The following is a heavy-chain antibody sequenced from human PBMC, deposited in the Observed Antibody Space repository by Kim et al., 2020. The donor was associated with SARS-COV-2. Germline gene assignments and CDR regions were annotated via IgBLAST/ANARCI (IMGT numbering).Heavy chain of an antibody. D-gene: IGHD3-3*01. V-gene: IGHV1-18*01. Sequence: NYAPKLQGRVTMTPDTSTSTAYMELRSLRSDDTAVYYCARDREGNPIYDYWGQGTLVTVSS. CDR3: ARDREGNPIYDY. J-gene: IGHJ4*02.